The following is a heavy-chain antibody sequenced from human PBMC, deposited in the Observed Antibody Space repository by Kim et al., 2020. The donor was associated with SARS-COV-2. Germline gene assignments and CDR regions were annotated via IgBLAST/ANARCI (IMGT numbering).Heavy chain of an antibody. J-gene: IGHJ5*02. CDR1: GGSISSYY. Sequence: SETLSLTCTVSGGSISSYYWSWIRQPAGKGLEWIGRIYTSGSTNYNPSLKSRVTMSVDTSKNQFSLKLSSVTAADTAVYYCARDGTGDDILTGYYIPQQGWFDPWGQGTLVTVSS. V-gene: IGHV4-4*07. D-gene: IGHD3-9*01. CDR3: ARDGTGDDILTGYYIPQQGWFDP. CDR2: IYTSGST.